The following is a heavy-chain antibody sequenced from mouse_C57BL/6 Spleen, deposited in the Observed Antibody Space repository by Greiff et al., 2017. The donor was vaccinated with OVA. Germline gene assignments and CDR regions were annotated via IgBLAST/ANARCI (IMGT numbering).Heavy chain of an antibody. J-gene: IGHJ4*01. V-gene: IGHV1-42*01. CDR2: INPSTGGT. Sequence: VQLKQSGPELVKPGASVKISCKASGYSFTGYYMNWVKQSPEKSLEWIGEINPSTGGTTYNQKFKAKATLTVDKSSSTAYMQLKSLTSEDSAVYYCARNYGSRDAMDYWGQGTSVTVSS. CDR1: GYSFTGYY. CDR3: ARNYGSRDAMDY. D-gene: IGHD1-1*01.